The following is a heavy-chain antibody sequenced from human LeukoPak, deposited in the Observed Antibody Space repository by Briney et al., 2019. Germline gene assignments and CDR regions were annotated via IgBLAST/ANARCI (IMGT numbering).Heavy chain of an antibody. J-gene: IGHJ6*03. Sequence: ASVKVSCKASGYTFTSYGISWVRQAPGQGLEWMGWISAYNGNTNYAQKLQGRVTMTTDTSTSTAYMELRSLRSDDTAVYYCARDRWFRELLYYPDMDVWGKGTTVTISS. CDR3: ARDRWFRELLYYPDMDV. CDR1: GYTFTSYG. CDR2: ISAYNGNT. V-gene: IGHV1-18*01. D-gene: IGHD3-10*01.